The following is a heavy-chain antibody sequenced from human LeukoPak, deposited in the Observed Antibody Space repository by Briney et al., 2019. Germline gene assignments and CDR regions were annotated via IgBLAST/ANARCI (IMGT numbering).Heavy chain of an antibody. J-gene: IGHJ3*02. CDR3: AKVVWFGEDDAFDI. CDR1: GFTFSSYG. D-gene: IGHD3-10*01. CDR2: ISYDGGNK. V-gene: IGHV3-30*18. Sequence: GGSLRLSCAASGFTFSSYGMHWVRQAPGKGLEWVAVISYDGGNKYYADSVKGRFTISRDNSKNTLYLQMNSLRAEDTAVYYCAKVVWFGEDDAFDIWAQGTMVTVSS.